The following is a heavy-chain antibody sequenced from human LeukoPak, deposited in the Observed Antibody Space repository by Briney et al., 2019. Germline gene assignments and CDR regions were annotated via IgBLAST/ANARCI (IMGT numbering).Heavy chain of an antibody. V-gene: IGHV3-15*07. D-gene: IGHD2-8*02. CDR3: TQGGYWLYY. CDR2: IKSRNNGGTT. J-gene: IGHJ4*02. CDR1: GLTVNDVW. Sequence: GGSLRLSCAASGLTVNDVWMNWVRQIPGKGLDWVGRIKSRNNGGTTDYGASVKGRFVISRDDSQNTLYLRMNSLRVEDTAIYYRTQGGYWLYYWGQGTLVTVSS.